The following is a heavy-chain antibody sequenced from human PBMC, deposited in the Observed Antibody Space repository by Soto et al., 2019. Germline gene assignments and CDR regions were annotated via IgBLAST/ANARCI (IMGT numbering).Heavy chain of an antibody. D-gene: IGHD2-15*01. V-gene: IGHV1-69*12. Sequence: QVQLVQSGAEVKKPGSSVKVSCKASGGTFSSYAISWVRQAPGQGLEWMGGIIPIFGTTNYAQKFQGRVTTTADQSPSSXYMELSSLRSEDTAVYYCARVVTVVKSFHYWYFDLWGRGTLVTVSS. CDR1: GGTFSSYA. J-gene: IGHJ2*01. CDR3: ARVVTVVKSFHYWYFDL. CDR2: IIPIFGTT.